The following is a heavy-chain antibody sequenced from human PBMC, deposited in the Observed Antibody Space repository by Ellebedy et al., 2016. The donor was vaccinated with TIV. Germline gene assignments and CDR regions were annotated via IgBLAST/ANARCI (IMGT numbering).Heavy chain of an antibody. CDR2: IHHSGST. CDR1: GASMRSYY. V-gene: IGHV4-4*09. D-gene: IGHD2-21*01. Sequence: SETLSLTCTVSGASMRSYYWGWIRQPPGKGLEWIGYIHHSGSTNSNPSLKSRLSISIDTPKSQFSLELRSVTAADTAVYSCAKYCGVGKCLDHWGQGTLITVSS. J-gene: IGHJ4*02. CDR3: AKYCGVGKCLDH.